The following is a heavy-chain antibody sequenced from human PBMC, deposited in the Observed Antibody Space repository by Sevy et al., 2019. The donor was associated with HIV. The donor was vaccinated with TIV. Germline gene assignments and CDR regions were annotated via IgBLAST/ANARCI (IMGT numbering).Heavy chain of an antibody. CDR3: ARDVPPLLPWELSRGSDY. CDR1: GFTFSNYA. J-gene: IGHJ4*02. V-gene: IGHV3-30*04. CDR2: ISYDEINK. D-gene: IGHD3-16*01. Sequence: GGSLRLSCAASGFTFSNYAVHWVRQAPGKGLEWVAVISYDEINKDYADSVKGRFTISRDNSKNTLYLQMNSLRAEDTAVYFCARDVPPLLPWELSRGSDYWGPGTLVTVSS.